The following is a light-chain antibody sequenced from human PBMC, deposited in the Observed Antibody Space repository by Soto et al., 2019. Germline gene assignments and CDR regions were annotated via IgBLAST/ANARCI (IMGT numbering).Light chain of an antibody. V-gene: IGKV1-5*01. J-gene: IGKJ1*01. Sequence: DIQMTQSPSTLSASVGDRVTITCRASQSISSWLAWYQQKPGKAPKLLIYDASSLESGVPSRFSGSGSGTEFTLTISSLQPDDFATYYCQQYNSDSTWTFGQVTKVDIK. CDR1: QSISSW. CDR3: QQYNSDSTWT. CDR2: DAS.